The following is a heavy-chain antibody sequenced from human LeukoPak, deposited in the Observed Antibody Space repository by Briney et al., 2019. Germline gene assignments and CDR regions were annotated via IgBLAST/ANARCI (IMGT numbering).Heavy chain of an antibody. Sequence: SETLSLTCAVYGGSFSGYYWSWIRQPPGKGLEWIGEINHSGSTNYNPSLKSRVTISVDASKNQFSLKLSSVTAADTAVYYCARLTMVRGLRWFDPWGQGTLVTVSS. D-gene: IGHD3-10*01. J-gene: IGHJ5*02. CDR2: INHSGST. CDR1: GGSFSGYY. CDR3: ARLTMVRGLRWFDP. V-gene: IGHV4-34*01.